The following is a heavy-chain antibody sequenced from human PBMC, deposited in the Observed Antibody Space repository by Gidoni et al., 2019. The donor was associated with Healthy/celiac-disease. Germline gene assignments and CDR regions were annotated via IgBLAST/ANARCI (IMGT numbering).Heavy chain of an antibody. J-gene: IGHJ4*02. V-gene: IGHV1-69*01. CDR1: GGTFSSYA. CDR3: ASGPQWLRFEKFDY. Sequence: QVQLVQSGAEVKKPGSSVKVSCKASGGTFSSYAISWVRQSAGKGLEWMGGIIPSFGTANYAQKFQGRVTITADESTSTAYMELSSLRSEDTAVYYCASGPQWLRFEKFDYWGQGTLVTVSS. CDR2: IIPSFGTA. D-gene: IGHD5-12*01.